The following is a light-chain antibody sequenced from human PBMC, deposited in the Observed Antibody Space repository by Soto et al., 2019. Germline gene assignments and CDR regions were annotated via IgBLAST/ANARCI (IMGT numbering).Light chain of an antibody. V-gene: IGKV3-11*01. Sequence: EIVLTQSPATLSLSPGERATLSCRASQSVSSYLAWYQQKPGQAPRLLIYDASNRATGIPARFSGSGSGTDFTLTISSLEPEDFAVYYYQQYGSSPSWTCGQGTKVDIK. CDR3: QQYGSSPSWT. CDR2: DAS. J-gene: IGKJ1*01. CDR1: QSVSSY.